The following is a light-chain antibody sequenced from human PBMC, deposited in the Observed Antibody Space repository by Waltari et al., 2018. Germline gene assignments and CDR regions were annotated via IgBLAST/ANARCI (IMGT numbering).Light chain of an antibody. J-gene: IGLJ2*01. CDR3: SAYISSNTLEL. Sequence: QSALTQPASVSGSPGQSITISWYQQHPGKAPKLMIFDVNNRPSGVSNRFSGSKSGNTASLTISGLQAEDEADYYCSAYISSNTLELFGGGTRLTV. CDR2: DVN. V-gene: IGLV2-14*03.